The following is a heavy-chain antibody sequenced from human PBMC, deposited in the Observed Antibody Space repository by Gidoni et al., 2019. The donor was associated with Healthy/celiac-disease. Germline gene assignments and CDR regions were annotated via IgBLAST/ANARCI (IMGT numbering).Heavy chain of an antibody. Sequence: SYAMHWVRQAPGKGLEWVAVISDDGSNKYYADSVKGRFTISRDNSKNTLYLQMNRLRAEDTAVYYCASAGSLYNWNPRASFASWGQGTLVTVSS. V-gene: IGHV3-30-3*01. CDR3: ASAGSLYNWNPRASFAS. CDR1: SYA. J-gene: IGHJ4*02. D-gene: IGHD1-20*01. CDR2: ISDDGSNK.